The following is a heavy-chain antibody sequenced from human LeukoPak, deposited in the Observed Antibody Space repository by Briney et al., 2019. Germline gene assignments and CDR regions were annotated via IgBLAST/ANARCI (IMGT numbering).Heavy chain of an antibody. Sequence: GASVKVSCKVSGYTFTSYDINWVRQATGQGLEWMGWMNPNSGNTGYAQKFQGRVTMTRNTSISTAYMELSSLRSEDTAVYYCARLEQVLSTTNYGMDVWGQGTTVTVSS. CDR3: ARLEQVLSTTNYGMDV. CDR2: MNPNSGNT. D-gene: IGHD2-2*01. CDR1: GYTFTSYD. V-gene: IGHV1-8*01. J-gene: IGHJ6*02.